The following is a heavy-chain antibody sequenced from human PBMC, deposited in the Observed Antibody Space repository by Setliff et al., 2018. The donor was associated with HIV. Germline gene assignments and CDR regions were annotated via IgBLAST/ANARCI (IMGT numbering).Heavy chain of an antibody. D-gene: IGHD2-15*01. CDR1: GFIIRNHW. V-gene: IGHV3-23*01. CDR3: AKDSLRHCYGVNCWGAFDM. CDR2: ISSSGDIT. J-gene: IGHJ3*02. Sequence: PGESLTISCKGSGFIIRNHWMTWVRQAPGKGLEWVSTISSSGDITLYADSVKGRFTISTDNSKGTLYLQMNSLRAEDTALYYCAKDSLRHCYGVNCWGAFDMWGQGTMVTVSS.